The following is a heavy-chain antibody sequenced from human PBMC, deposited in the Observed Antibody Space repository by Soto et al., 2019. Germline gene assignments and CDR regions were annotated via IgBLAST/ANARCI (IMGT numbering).Heavy chain of an antibody. CDR2: IKQDGSEK. CDR3: ARTPTTSYYYYYMDV. Sequence: GGSLRLSCAASGFTFGSYWVSWVRQAPGKGLEWVANIKQDGSEKYYVDSVKGRFTISRDNAKNSLYLQMNSLRAEDTAVYYCARTPTTSYYYYYMDVWGKGTTVTVSS. CDR1: GFTFGSYW. J-gene: IGHJ6*03. D-gene: IGHD1-7*01. V-gene: IGHV3-7*01.